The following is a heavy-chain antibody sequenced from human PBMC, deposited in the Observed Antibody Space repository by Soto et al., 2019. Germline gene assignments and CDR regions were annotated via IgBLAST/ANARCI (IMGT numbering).Heavy chain of an antibody. J-gene: IGHJ6*02. CDR2: IWYDGSNK. V-gene: IGHV3-33*01. CDR3: ARDIPSYSSSWGYYYYGMDV. D-gene: IGHD6-13*01. CDR1: GFTFSSYG. Sequence: GGSLRLSCAASGFTFSSYGMHWVRQAPGKGLEWVAVIWYDGSNKYYADSVKGRFTISRDNSKNTLYLQMNSPRAEDTAVYYCARDIPSYSSSWGYYYYGMDVWGQGTTVTVSS.